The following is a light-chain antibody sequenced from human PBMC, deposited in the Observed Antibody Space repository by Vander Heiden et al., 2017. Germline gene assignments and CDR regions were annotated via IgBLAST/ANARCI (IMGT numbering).Light chain of an antibody. CDR2: EDS. CDR3: QAWDSSSDHVV. V-gene: IGLV3-21*03. J-gene: IGLJ3*02. CDR1: NIGSKS. Sequence: SYVLTQPPSVSVAPRKTARITCGGNNIGSKSVHWYPQKPGQAPVRCGYEDSDRPSGIPERFSGSNSGNTATLTISRVEAGDEADYYCQAWDSSSDHVVFGGGTKLTVL.